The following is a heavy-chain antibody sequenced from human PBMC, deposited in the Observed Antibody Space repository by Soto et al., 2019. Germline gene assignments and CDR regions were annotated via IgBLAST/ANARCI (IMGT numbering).Heavy chain of an antibody. D-gene: IGHD2-2*01. CDR2: IYYSGST. CDR1: GGSISSYY. V-gene: IGHV4-59*01. Sequence: SETLSLTCTVSGGSISSYYWSWIRQPPGKGLEWIGYIYYSGSTNYNPSLKSRVTISVDTSKNQFSLKLSSVTAADTAVYYCARTASTLVVPAAMHWFDPWGQGTLVTVSS. J-gene: IGHJ5*02. CDR3: ARTASTLVVPAAMHWFDP.